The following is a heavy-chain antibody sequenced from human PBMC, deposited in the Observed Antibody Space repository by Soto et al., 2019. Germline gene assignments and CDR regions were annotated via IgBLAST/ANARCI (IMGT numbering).Heavy chain of an antibody. V-gene: IGHV4-31*03. Sequence: QVQLQESGPGLVKPSQTLSLTCTVSGGSIRSRGYYWSWIRQRPGECLEWIGFFYYSGITDYNPSLKTRITLSADTPRNQFFLNLYSVTAADTAMYFCASSGGPEGDWFDPWGQGIPVTVSS. CDR1: GGSIRSRGYY. D-gene: IGHD3-16*01. CDR3: ASSGGPEGDWFDP. CDR2: FYYSGIT. J-gene: IGHJ5*02.